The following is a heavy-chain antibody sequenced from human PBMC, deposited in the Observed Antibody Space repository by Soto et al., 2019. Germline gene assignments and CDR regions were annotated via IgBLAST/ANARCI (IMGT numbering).Heavy chain of an antibody. D-gene: IGHD3-16*02. J-gene: IGHJ6*02. CDR2: IYPGDSDT. V-gene: IGHV5-51*01. CDR3: ARLIIYDYVWGSYRSGYYYYGMDV. CDR1: GYSFTSYW. Sequence: PGESLKISCKGSGYSFTSYWIGWVRQMPGKGLEWMGIIYPGDSDTRYSPSFQCQVTISADKSISTAYLQWSSLKASDTAMYYCARLIIYDYVWGSYRSGYYYYGMDVWGQGTTVTVSS.